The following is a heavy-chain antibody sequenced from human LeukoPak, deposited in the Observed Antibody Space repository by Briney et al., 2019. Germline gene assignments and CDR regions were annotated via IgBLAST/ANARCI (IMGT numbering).Heavy chain of an antibody. V-gene: IGHV3-21*01. CDR1: GFTFSSYS. CDR3: ACLPITMIVEDFDY. D-gene: IGHD3-22*01. Sequence: GGSLRLSCAASGFTFSSYSMNWVRQAPGKGLEWVSSISSSSSYIYYADSVKGRFTISRDNAKNSLYLQMNSLRAEDTAVYYCACLPITMIVEDFDYWGQGTVVTVSS. J-gene: IGHJ4*02. CDR2: ISSSSSYI.